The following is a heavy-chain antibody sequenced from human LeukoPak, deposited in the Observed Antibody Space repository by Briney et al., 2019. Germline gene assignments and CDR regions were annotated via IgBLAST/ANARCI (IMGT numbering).Heavy chain of an antibody. Sequence: PSETLSLTCTVSGGSISSYYWSWIRQPAGKGLEWIGRIYTSGSTNYNPSLKSRVTMSVDTSKNQFSLKLSSVTAADTAVYYCARDLEEDYGPPRWFDPWGQGTLVNVSS. D-gene: IGHD4/OR15-4a*01. CDR2: IYTSGST. J-gene: IGHJ5*02. CDR3: ARDLEEDYGPPRWFDP. CDR1: GGSISSYY. V-gene: IGHV4-4*07.